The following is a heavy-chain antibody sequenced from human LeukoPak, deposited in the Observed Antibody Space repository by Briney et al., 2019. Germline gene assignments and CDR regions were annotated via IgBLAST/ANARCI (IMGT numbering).Heavy chain of an antibody. V-gene: IGHV3-23*01. CDR3: ARDRSSTGDKANAFDI. J-gene: IGHJ3*02. CDR2: ISGSGGST. CDR1: GFTFSSYA. D-gene: IGHD7-27*01. Sequence: GGSLRLSCAASGFTFSSYAMSWVRQAPGKGLEWVSAISGSGGSTYYADSVKGRFTISRDNSKNTLYLQMNSLRVEDTTIYFCARDRSSTGDKANAFDIWGQGTMVTVSS.